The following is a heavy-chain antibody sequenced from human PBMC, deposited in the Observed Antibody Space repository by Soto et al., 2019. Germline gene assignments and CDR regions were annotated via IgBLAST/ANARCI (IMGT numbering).Heavy chain of an antibody. CDR2: ISAYNGNT. V-gene: IGHV1-18*01. Sequence: QVQLVQSGAEVKKPGASVKVSCKASGYTFTSYGISWVRQAPGQGLEWMGWISAYNGNTNYAQKLQGRVTMTTDTSTSTAYMELRSLRSDDTAVYYCARPEGDIVVVPAASNWYFDLWGRGTLVTVSS. J-gene: IGHJ2*01. D-gene: IGHD2-2*01. CDR3: ARPEGDIVVVPAASNWYFDL. CDR1: GYTFTSYG.